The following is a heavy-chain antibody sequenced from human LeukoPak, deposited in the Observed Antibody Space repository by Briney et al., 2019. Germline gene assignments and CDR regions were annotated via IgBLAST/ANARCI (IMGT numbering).Heavy chain of an antibody. CDR2: INPSGGST. CDR3: ARGPSKYYDILTGYHPYFDY. J-gene: IGHJ4*02. V-gene: IGHV1-46*01. Sequence: ASVKVSCKASGYTFTSYYMHWVRQAPGQGLEWMGIINPSGGSTSYAQKFQGRVTMTRDVSTSTVYMELSSLRSEDTAVYYCARGPSKYYDILTGYHPYFDYWGQGTLVTVSS. D-gene: IGHD3-9*01. CDR1: GYTFTSYY.